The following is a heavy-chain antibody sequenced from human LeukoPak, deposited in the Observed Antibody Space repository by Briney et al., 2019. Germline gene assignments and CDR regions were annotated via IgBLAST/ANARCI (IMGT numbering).Heavy chain of an antibody. CDR3: AMAEGGSVNYFDY. Sequence: GGSLRLSCAASGFTVSSNYMSWVRQAPGKGLEWVSAISGSGGSTYYADSVKGRCTISRDNSKNTLYLQMNSLRAEDTAVYYCAMAEGGSVNYFDYWGQGTLVTVSS. J-gene: IGHJ4*02. D-gene: IGHD3-10*01. CDR2: ISGSGGST. CDR1: GFTVSSNY. V-gene: IGHV3-23*01.